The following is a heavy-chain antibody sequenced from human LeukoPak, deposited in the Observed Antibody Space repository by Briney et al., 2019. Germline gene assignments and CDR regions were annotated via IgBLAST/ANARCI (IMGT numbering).Heavy chain of an antibody. Sequence: GGSLRLSWAAAGFIFSNYAMGWVRQAAEEVRGWVSIFRGPGESVYYPGSVKEWLTVSRDNSKDTLYMEINSLRGEDTATYYCARRWLGDPYGMDVWGQGTTVTVSS. CDR1: GFIFSNYA. J-gene: IGHJ6*02. D-gene: IGHD3-10*01. CDR3: ARRWLGDPYGMDV. V-gene: IGHV3-23*01. CDR2: FRGPGESV.